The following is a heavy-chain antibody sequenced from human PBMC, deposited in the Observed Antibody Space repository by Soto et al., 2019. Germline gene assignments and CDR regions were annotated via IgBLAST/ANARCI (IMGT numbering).Heavy chain of an antibody. D-gene: IGHD6-19*01. V-gene: IGHV2-70*11. J-gene: IGHJ4*02. CDR2: IDWDDDK. CDR3: ARTRYSSGYSAFDY. CDR1: GFSLSTSGMC. Sequence: SGPTLVNPTQTLTLTCTFSGFSLSTSGMCVTWIRQPPGRALEWLARIDWDDDKYYSTSLKTRLAISKDTSKNQVVLTMTSMDPTDTATYYCARTRYSSGYSAFDYWGQGTPVTVSS.